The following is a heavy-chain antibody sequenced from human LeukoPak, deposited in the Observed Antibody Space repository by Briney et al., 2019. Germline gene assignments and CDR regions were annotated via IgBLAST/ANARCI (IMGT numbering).Heavy chain of an antibody. Sequence: SQSLSLTPAVYRGALSGFYWGWIPHPPRKGLEWSVEINHSGSTNYNPSLKSRVTISVDTSKNQFSLKLSSVTAADTAVYYCARVLQQYYYCYLDVWGKGTTVIVSS. V-gene: IGHV4-34*01. CDR2: INHSGST. CDR3: ARVLQQYYYCYLDV. D-gene: IGHD3-10*01. CDR1: RGALSGFY. J-gene: IGHJ6*03.